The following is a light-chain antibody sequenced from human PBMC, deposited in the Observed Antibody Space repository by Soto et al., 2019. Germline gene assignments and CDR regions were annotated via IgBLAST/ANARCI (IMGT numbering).Light chain of an antibody. CDR1: QGIGDT. Sequence: EVMLSRYPASLSVSPGDGVTLSCRASQGIGDTLPCPQHKPGHTPRLLIYDTTARATGVPARFSGSRPGPEFTLTSNSLQSEDSAVYHYQQYNNWPLTFGGGTKLDIK. V-gene: IGKV3-15*01. J-gene: IGKJ4*01. CDR2: DTT. CDR3: QQYNNWPLT.